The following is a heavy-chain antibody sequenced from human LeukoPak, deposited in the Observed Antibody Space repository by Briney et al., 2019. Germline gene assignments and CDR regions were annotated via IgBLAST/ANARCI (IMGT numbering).Heavy chain of an antibody. CDR1: GFTFSNAW. CDR3: ATDFYDST. Sequence: GSLRLSCATSGFTFSNAWMNWVRQAPGKGLEWVGRIRSNSDGGTIDYAAPVKGRFTLSRDDSKTTLYLQMNSLQTEDTAVYYCATDFYDSTWGQGTLVTVSS. J-gene: IGHJ5*02. CDR2: IRSNSDGGTI. D-gene: IGHD3-22*01. V-gene: IGHV3-15*07.